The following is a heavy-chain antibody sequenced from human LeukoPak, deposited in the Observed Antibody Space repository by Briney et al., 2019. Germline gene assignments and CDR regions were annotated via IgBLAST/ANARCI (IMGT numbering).Heavy chain of an antibody. D-gene: IGHD4/OR15-4a*01. V-gene: IGHV3-30-3*01. Sequence: GRSLRLFCSASGFTFTNYPIHWVRQAPGKGLEWVAVISYDVITKYYADSVTGRFTLSRDNSKNILFLQMDSLRAEDTAVYFCAREDYGASGSSLGNLDYWGQGTLVTVSS. CDR3: AREDYGASGSSLGNLDY. CDR1: GFTFTNYP. J-gene: IGHJ4*02. CDR2: ISYDVITK.